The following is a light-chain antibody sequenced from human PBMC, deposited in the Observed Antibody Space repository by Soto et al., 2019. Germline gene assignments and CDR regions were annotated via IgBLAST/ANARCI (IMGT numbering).Light chain of an antibody. CDR2: DVH. CDR1: SSDVGGYDY. Sequence: QSVLTQPRSVSASPGQSVAISCTGTSSDVGGYDYVSWYQQHPGKAPKLMIYDVHKRPSGVPDRFSGSKSGNTASLTISGLQAEDEADYYCCSFAGDPYVFVTGTKVTVL. V-gene: IGLV2-11*01. CDR3: CSFAGDPYV. J-gene: IGLJ1*01.